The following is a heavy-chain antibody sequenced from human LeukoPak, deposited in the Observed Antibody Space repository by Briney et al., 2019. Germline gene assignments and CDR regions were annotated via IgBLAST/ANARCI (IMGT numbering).Heavy chain of an antibody. CDR1: GYTFTSYY. J-gene: IGHJ6*03. CDR2: INPSGGST. V-gene: IGHV1-46*01. Sequence: ASVKVSCKASGYTFTSYYMHWVRQAPGQGLEWMGIINPSGGSTSYAQKFQGRVTVTRDMSTSTVYMELSSLRSEDTAVYYCAREGYYYYYMDVWGKGTTVTVSS. CDR3: AREGYYYYYMDV.